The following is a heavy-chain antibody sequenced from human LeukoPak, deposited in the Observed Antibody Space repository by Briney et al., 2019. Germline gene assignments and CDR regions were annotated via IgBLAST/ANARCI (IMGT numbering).Heavy chain of an antibody. V-gene: IGHV3-30*18. CDR1: GFTFSSYG. CDR3: EKDQERAVGGDLDAFDI. Sequence: GGSLRLSCAASGFTFSSYGMHWVRQAPGKGLEWVAVISYDGSTKYYAASVKGRFTISRDNSKNTLYLQMNSLRADDTAVYYCEKDQERAVGGDLDAFDIWGQGTMGTVSS. J-gene: IGHJ3*02. CDR2: ISYDGSTK. D-gene: IGHD6-19*01.